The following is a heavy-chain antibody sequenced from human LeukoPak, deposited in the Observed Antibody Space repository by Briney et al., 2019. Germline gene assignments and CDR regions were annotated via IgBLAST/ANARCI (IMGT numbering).Heavy chain of an antibody. CDR2: ITISGHTK. V-gene: IGHV3-48*03. CDR3: ARGDPHADL. J-gene: IGHJ4*02. CDR1: GFDLSTYE. Sequence: GGSLRLSCAASGFDLSTYEMNWLRHAPGKGLEWIADITISGHTKNYADSVKGRFTISRDNARTSLYLQMNSLRVEDTGVYYCARGDPHADLWGQGTLVTVSS.